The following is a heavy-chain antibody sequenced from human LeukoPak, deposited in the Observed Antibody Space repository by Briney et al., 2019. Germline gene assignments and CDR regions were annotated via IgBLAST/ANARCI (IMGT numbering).Heavy chain of an antibody. CDR2: ISGSGGST. CDR1: GFTFSSYA. CDR3: AKRSYYYDSGTYYYFDY. Sequence: GGSLRLSCAASGFTFSSYAMNWVRQAPGKGLEWVSCISGSGGSTYYADSVKGRFTISRDNSKNTLYLQMNSLRAEDTAVYYCAKRSYYYDSGTYYYFDYWGQGTLVTVSS. D-gene: IGHD3-22*01. J-gene: IGHJ4*02. V-gene: IGHV3-23*01.